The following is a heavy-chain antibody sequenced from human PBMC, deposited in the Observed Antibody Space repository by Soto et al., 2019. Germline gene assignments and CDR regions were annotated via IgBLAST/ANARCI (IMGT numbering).Heavy chain of an antibody. Sequence: ASVKVSCKASGYTFTSYYMHWVRQAPGQGLEWMGIINPSGGSTSYAQKFQGRVTMTRDTSTSTVYVELSSLRSEDTAVYYCARDYSYDILTGYYPYYYYGMDVWGQGTTVTVSS. D-gene: IGHD3-9*01. CDR3: ARDYSYDILTGYYPYYYYGMDV. J-gene: IGHJ6*02. V-gene: IGHV1-46*01. CDR1: GYTFTSYY. CDR2: INPSGGST.